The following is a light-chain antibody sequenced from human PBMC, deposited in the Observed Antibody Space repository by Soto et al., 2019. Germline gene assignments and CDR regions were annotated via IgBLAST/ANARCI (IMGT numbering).Light chain of an antibody. V-gene: IGKV3D-20*02. CDR2: GAS. J-gene: IGKJ4*01. CDR1: QSVSSSY. Sequence: EIVLTQSPGTLSLSPGERATLSCRASQSVSSSYLAWYQQKPGQAPRLLIYGASNRATGIPDRFSGSGSGTDFTLTISSLEPEDFALYYCQQRSNWPLTFGGGTKVDIK. CDR3: QQRSNWPLT.